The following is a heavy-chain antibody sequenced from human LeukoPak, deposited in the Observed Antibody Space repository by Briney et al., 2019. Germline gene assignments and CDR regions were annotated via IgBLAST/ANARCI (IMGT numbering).Heavy chain of an antibody. CDR1: GGSISSSTYY. D-gene: IGHD6-13*01. V-gene: IGHV4-39*01. CDR3: ARQRAKGSLPNIVVAGRGAFDI. Sequence: SETLSLTCTVSGGSISSSTYYWGWIRQPPGKGLEWIGSIYYSGSTYYNPALKSRVTIFVDTSKTQFSLKLDSVTAADTAVYYCARQRAKGSLPNIVVAGRGAFDIWGQGTMVSVSS. CDR2: IYYSGST. J-gene: IGHJ3*02.